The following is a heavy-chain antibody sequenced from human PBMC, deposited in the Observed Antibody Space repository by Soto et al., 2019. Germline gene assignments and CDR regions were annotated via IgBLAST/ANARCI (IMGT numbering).Heavy chain of an antibody. CDR3: AVPAASVAGASGSYYYYGMDV. Sequence: KPSETLSFTCTVSGGSTSSSSYYWGWIRQPPGKGLEWIGYIYYSGSPYYNPSLKSRVTISVDTSKNQFSLKLSSVTAADTAVYYCAVPAASVAGASGSYYYYGMDVWGHGTTVTVSS. J-gene: IGHJ6*02. CDR1: GGSTSSSSYY. V-gene: IGHV4-39*01. CDR2: IYYSGSP. D-gene: IGHD6-19*01.